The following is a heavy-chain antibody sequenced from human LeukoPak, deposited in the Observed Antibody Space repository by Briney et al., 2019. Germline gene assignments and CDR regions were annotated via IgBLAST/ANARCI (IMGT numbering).Heavy chain of an antibody. D-gene: IGHD6-6*01. V-gene: IGHV3-30-3*01. CDR1: GFTFSSYA. CDR2: ISYDGSNK. J-gene: IGHJ4*02. Sequence: PGRSLRLSCAASGFTFSSYAMHWVRQAPGKGLEWVAVISYDGSNKYYADSVKGRFTISRDNSKNTLYLQMNSLRAEDTAVYYCARETEYSSSFDYWGQGTLVTVSS. CDR3: ARETEYSSSFDY.